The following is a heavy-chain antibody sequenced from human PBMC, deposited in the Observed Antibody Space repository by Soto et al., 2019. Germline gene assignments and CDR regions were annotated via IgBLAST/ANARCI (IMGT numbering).Heavy chain of an antibody. Sequence: SETLSLTCTVSGVSISSYYWSWIRQPPGKGLEWIGYIYYSGSTNYNPSLKSRVTISVDTSKNQFSLKLSSVTAADTAVYYCASLSRSMDVWGKGTTVTVSS. CDR1: GVSISSYY. V-gene: IGHV4-59*08. J-gene: IGHJ6*03. CDR2: IYYSGST. CDR3: ASLSRSMDV.